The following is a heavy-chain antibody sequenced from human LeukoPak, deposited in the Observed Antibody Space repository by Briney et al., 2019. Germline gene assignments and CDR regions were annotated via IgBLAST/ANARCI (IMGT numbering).Heavy chain of an antibody. CDR3: ARDGIVRYDYYYGMDV. V-gene: IGHV3-23*01. Sequence: GGSLRLSCAASGFTFSSSVMSWVRQAPGKGLEWVSTIGASGYGTNYADSVKGRFTISRDNSENTLYLQMNSLRAEDTAVYYCARDGIVRYDYYYGMDVWGQGTTVTVSS. CDR2: IGASGYGT. D-gene: IGHD3-10*01. CDR1: GFTFSSSV. J-gene: IGHJ6*02.